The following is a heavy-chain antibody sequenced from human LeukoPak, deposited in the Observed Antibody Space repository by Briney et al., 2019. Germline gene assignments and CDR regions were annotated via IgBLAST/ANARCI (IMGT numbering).Heavy chain of an antibody. Sequence: KTSETLSLTCTVSGGSISTSSYYWGWIRQPPGKGLEWIGSIYYSGSTYYNPSLRSRVTISVDTSKNQFSLKLISVTAADTAVCYCARRRYSSGSSTYYFDYWGQGTLVTVSS. CDR2: IYYSGST. CDR1: GGSISTSSYY. J-gene: IGHJ4*02. D-gene: IGHD3-10*01. CDR3: ARRRYSSGSSTYYFDY. V-gene: IGHV4-39*01.